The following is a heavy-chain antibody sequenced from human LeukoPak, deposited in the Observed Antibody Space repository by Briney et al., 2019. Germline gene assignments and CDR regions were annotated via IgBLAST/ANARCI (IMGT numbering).Heavy chain of an antibody. Sequence: SETLSLTCAVYGGSFSGYYWSWIRQPPGKGLEWIGEINHSGSTNYNPSLKSRVTISVDTSKNQFSLKLSSVTAADTAVYYRARGSRPYDFWSGSFDYWGQGTLVTVSS. CDR2: INHSGST. J-gene: IGHJ4*02. V-gene: IGHV4-34*01. D-gene: IGHD3-3*01. CDR3: ARGSRPYDFWSGSFDY. CDR1: GGSFSGYY.